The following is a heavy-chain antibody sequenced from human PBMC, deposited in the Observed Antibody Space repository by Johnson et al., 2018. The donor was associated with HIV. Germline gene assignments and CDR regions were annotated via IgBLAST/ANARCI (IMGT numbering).Heavy chain of an antibody. CDR2: IRYDGSNK. J-gene: IGHJ3*02. D-gene: IGHD3-22*01. CDR3: AKGNYYDSSGYYGSTHAFDI. Sequence: QMLLVESGGGVVQPGGSLRLSCAASGFSFSSYGMHWVRQAPGKGLEWVAFIRYDGSNKYYADSVKGRFTISRDTSTNPLYLQMNSLSAEDTAVYYCAKGNYYDSSGYYGSTHAFDIWGQGRMVTVSS. V-gene: IGHV3-30*02. CDR1: GFSFSSYG.